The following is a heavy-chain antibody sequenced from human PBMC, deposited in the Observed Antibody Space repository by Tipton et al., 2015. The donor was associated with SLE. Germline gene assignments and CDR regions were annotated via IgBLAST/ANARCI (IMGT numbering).Heavy chain of an antibody. V-gene: IGHV3-7*01. CDR2: INQDGSEI. Sequence: SLRLSCAASGFTFTNYAMSWVRQAPGKGLEWVANINQDGSEIYYVDSVKGRFTISRDNAKNSLTLQMNSLRVEDTAVYYCARAIAAAGSSWGQGTLVTVSS. D-gene: IGHD6-13*01. J-gene: IGHJ5*02. CDR3: ARAIAAAGSS. CDR1: GFTFTNYA.